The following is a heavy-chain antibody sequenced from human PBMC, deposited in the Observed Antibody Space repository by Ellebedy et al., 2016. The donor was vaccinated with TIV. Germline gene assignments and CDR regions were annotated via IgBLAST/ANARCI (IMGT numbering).Heavy chain of an antibody. CDR3: ARGSDAPGSYDY. CDR1: GYIFVGYH. D-gene: IGHD3-10*01. J-gene: IGHJ4*02. V-gene: IGHV1-2*02. Sequence: ASVKVTCXTSGYIFVGYHIHWVRQAPGQGFEWMGLLDPNSGGTKYAEKFQGRIIKTSDTSIKTVYMEVTSLKSDDTAVYFCARGSDAPGSYDYWGQGTLVTVSS. CDR2: LDPNSGGT.